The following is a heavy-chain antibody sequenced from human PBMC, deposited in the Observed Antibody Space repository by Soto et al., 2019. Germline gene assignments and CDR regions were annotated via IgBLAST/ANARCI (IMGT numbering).Heavy chain of an antibody. CDR2: IFGGGGT. D-gene: IGHD6-13*01. V-gene: IGHV3-53*01. Sequence: EVQVVESGGGLIQPGGSLTLSCAASGFTVSHNYMSWVRQAPGKGLEWVSVIFGGGGTTYADSVKGRFTISRDISKNTVYLQMDSLRVEDTAVYYCARGGHSDTWYEFDYWGHGNLVTVSS. J-gene: IGHJ4*01. CDR1: GFTVSHNY. CDR3: ARGGHSDTWYEFDY.